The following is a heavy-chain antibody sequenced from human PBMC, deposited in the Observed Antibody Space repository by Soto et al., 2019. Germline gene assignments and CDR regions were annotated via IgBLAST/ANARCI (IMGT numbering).Heavy chain of an antibody. V-gene: IGHV4-59*01. Sequence: PSETLSLTCTVSGGSISSYYWSWIRQPPGKGLEWIGYIYYSGSTNYNPSLKSRVTISVDTSKNQFSLKLSSVTAADTAVYCCAVVTPGDYFDYWGQGTLVTVS. CDR2: IYYSGST. CDR3: AVVTPGDYFDY. CDR1: GGSISSYY. J-gene: IGHJ4*02. D-gene: IGHD2-21*02.